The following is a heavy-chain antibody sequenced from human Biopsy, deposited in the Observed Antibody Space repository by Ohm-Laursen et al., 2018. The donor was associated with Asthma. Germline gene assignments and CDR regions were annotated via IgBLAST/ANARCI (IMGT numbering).Heavy chain of an antibody. CDR2: IYSGGTS. CDR3: ARGDSSGWSQYYFDY. Sequence: SLRLSCAASGFTVSRDYMFWVRQAPGKGLERVSVIYSGGTSHTADSVRGRFTISRDYSKNTLYLQMHSLRAEDTAVYYCARGDSSGWSQYYFDYWGQGTLVTVSS. D-gene: IGHD6-19*01. J-gene: IGHJ4*02. V-gene: IGHV3-53*01. CDR1: GFTVSRDY.